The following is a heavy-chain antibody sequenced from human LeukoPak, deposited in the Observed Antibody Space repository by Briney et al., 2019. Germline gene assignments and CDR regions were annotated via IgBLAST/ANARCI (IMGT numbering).Heavy chain of an antibody. CDR1: GFTFSSYA. D-gene: IGHD6-13*01. CDR3: ARDCGIAAAGIDY. CDR2: ISGSGGST. V-gene: IGHV3-23*01. J-gene: IGHJ4*02. Sequence: PGGSLRLSCAASGFTFSSYAMSWVRQAPGKGLEWVSAISGSGGSTYYADSVKGRFTISRDNSKNTLYLQMNSLRDEDTAVYYCARDCGIAAAGIDYWGQGTLVTVPS.